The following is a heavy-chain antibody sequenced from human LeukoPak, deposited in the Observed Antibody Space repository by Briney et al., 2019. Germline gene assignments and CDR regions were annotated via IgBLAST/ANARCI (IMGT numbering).Heavy chain of an antibody. CDR1: GGSISSYY. CDR3: ASSGSSWEYYFDY. V-gene: IGHV4-59*01. Sequence: SETLSLTCTVSGGSISSYYWSWIRQPPGKGLEWIGYIYYSGSTNYNPSLKSRVTISVDTSKNQFSLKLSSVTAADTAVYYCASSGSSWEYYFDYWGQGTLVTVSS. D-gene: IGHD6-13*01. CDR2: IYYSGST. J-gene: IGHJ4*02.